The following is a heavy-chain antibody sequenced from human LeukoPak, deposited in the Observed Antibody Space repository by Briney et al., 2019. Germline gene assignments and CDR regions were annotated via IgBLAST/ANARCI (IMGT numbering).Heavy chain of an antibody. J-gene: IGHJ4*02. CDR3: ARDFHDANSNYYYLHEY. D-gene: IGHD3-22*01. CDR2: IRYDGTKT. V-gene: IGHV3-30*02. CDR1: GFDLSRNG. Sequence: PGGSLRLSCAASGFDLSRNGMHWVRQAPGKGLEWVSFIRYDGTKTFYGDSVTGRFTISRDNSRNTLYLQMNSLGAEDTAVYYCARDFHDANSNYYYLHEYWGQGVLVTVSS.